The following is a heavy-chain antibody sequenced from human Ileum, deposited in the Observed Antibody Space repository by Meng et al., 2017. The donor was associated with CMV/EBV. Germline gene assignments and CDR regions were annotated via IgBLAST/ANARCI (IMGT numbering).Heavy chain of an antibody. CDR3: AHYGDYRFGWYFDL. CDR2: VYWNDDN. J-gene: IGHJ2*01. V-gene: IGHV2-5*01. Sequence: GVSRGASGRGVGWRRQPPGKAPGWLALVYWNDDNRYSPSLRNRLTITKDTSKNQAVLTMTNMDPVDTATYYCAHYGDYRFGWYFDLWGRGTLVTVSS. D-gene: IGHD4-17*01. CDR1: GVSRGASGRG.